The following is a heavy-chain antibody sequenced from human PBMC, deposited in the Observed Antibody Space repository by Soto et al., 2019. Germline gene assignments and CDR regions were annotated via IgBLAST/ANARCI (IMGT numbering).Heavy chain of an antibody. J-gene: IGHJ6*02. Sequence: QVQLVESGGGVVQPGRSLRLSCAASGFTFSSYGMHWVRQAPGKGLEWVAVIWYDGSNKYYADSVKGRFTISRDNSKNTRYLQMNSLKAEETAVYYWASEYCSGGRCYYYGMDVWGQGTTVTVAS. D-gene: IGHD2-15*01. CDR1: GFTFSSYG. CDR2: IWYDGSNK. V-gene: IGHV3-33*01. CDR3: ASEYCSGGRCYYYGMDV.